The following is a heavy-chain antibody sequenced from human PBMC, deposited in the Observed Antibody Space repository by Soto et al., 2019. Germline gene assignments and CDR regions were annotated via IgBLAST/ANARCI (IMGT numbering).Heavy chain of an antibody. CDR2: INAGNGNT. V-gene: IGHV1-3*01. Sequence: ASVKVSCKASGYTFTSYAMHWVRQAPGQRLEWMGWINAGNGNTKYSQKFQGRVTITRDTSASTAYMELSSLRSEDTAVYYCARDVRDFWSGYYYYYMDVWGKGTTVTVS. CDR3: ARDVRDFWSGYYYYYMDV. J-gene: IGHJ6*03. D-gene: IGHD3-3*01. CDR1: GYTFTSYA.